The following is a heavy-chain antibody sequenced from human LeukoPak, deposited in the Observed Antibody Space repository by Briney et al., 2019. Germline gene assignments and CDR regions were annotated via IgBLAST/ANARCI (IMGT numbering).Heavy chain of an antibody. D-gene: IGHD3-3*01. CDR1: GFTFNTYG. CDR2: ISYDGSQK. CDR3: AKDQTDFWSGYYDY. J-gene: IGHJ4*02. Sequence: GGSLRLSCVASGFTFNTYGMHWVRQAPGKGLEWMAMISYDGSQKYHADSVTGRFTIFRDNSKNTLYLQMNSLRDDDTAVYYCAKDQTDFWSGYYDYWGQGSLVTVSS. V-gene: IGHV3-30*18.